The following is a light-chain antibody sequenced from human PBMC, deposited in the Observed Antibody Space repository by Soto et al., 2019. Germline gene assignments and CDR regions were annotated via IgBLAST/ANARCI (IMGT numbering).Light chain of an antibody. V-gene: IGKV3-15*01. CDR2: GAS. CDR1: QSVSTN. J-gene: IGKJ2*01. Sequence: EIVMTQSPATLSVSPGERDTLSCRASQSVSTNLAWYQQKPGQAPRLLMYGASTRATGIPARFSGSGSGIESTLTISIMHSVDFAVYYCQQYHNWPPYTFGQGAKLEIK. CDR3: QQYHNWPPYT.